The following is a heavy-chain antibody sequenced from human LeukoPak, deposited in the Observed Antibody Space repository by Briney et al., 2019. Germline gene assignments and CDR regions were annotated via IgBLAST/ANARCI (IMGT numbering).Heavy chain of an antibody. CDR3: ARLPDREYAFDI. Sequence: PSETLSLTCTVSGGSISSRSYCWGWIRQPPGKGLEWDGSWYYSGSTYYNPSLKSRVTISVDTSKNQFSLKLSSVTAADTAVYYCARLPDREYAFDIWGQGTMVTVFS. V-gene: IGHV4-39*01. CDR1: GGSISSRSYC. J-gene: IGHJ3*02. D-gene: IGHD2/OR15-2a*01. CDR2: WYYSGST.